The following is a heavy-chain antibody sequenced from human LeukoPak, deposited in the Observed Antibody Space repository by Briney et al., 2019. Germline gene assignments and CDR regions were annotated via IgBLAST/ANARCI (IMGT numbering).Heavy chain of an antibody. V-gene: IGHV3-74*01. CDR3: ARGLDFWSGVNWFDP. CDR1: GFTFSSYW. Sequence: GGSLRLSCAASGFTFSSYWMHWVRQAPGKGLVWVSRINSDGSSTSYADSVKGRFTISRDNAKNTPYLQMNSLRAEDTAVYYCARGLDFWSGVNWFDPWGQGTLVTVSS. J-gene: IGHJ5*02. D-gene: IGHD3-3*01. CDR2: INSDGSST.